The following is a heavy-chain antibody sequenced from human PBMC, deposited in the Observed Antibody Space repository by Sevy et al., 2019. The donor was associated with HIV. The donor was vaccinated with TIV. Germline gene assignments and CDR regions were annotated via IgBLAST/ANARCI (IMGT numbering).Heavy chain of an antibody. V-gene: IGHV3-15*01. CDR3: TSMVHREYFDY. CDR1: GFTFSNAW. D-gene: IGHD3-10*01. CDR2: IKSKTDGGTT. J-gene: IGHJ4*02. Sequence: GGSLRLSCAASGFTFSNAWMSWVRQAPGKGLEWVGRIKSKTDGGTTDYAAPVKGRFTISGDDSKNTLYLKMNSLKAENTAVYYATSMVHREYFDYWGQGTLVTVSS.